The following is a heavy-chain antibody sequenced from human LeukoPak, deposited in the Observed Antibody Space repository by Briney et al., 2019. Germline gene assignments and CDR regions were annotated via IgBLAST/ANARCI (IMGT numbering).Heavy chain of an antibody. CDR1: GFTFDYYA. V-gene: IGHV3-9*01. D-gene: IGHD5-18*01. J-gene: IGHJ6*03. Sequence: PGRSLRLSCAASGFTFDYYAMHWVRQAPGKGLEWVSGISWNSGSIGYADSVKGRFTISRDNAKNTLYLQMNSLRAEDTAVYYCAKGGYSNGRYYYYYMDVWGEGTTVTVSS. CDR2: ISWNSGSI. CDR3: AKGGYSNGRYYYYYMDV.